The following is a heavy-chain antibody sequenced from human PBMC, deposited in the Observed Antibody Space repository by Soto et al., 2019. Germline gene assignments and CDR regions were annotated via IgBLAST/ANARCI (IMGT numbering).Heavy chain of an antibody. D-gene: IGHD3-16*01. J-gene: IGHJ4*02. CDR1: GYTFTSYA. Sequence: QVHLVQSGAEVKKPGASVKVSCKASGYTFTSYAISWVRQAPGQGLEWMGWISAYNGNTNYAQNLQGRVTMTTDASTSTAYMELRSLRYDDTAVYYCARDFTGWPPDGVDYWGQGTQVTVSP. CDR2: ISAYNGNT. V-gene: IGHV1-18*01. CDR3: ARDFTGWPPDGVDY.